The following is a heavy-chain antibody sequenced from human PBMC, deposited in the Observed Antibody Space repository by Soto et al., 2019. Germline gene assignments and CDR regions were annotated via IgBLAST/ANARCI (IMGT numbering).Heavy chain of an antibody. CDR1: GGTFSSYA. Sequence: QVQLVQSGAEVKKPGSSVKVSCKASGGTFSSYAISWVRQAPGQGLEWMGGIIPIFGTANYAQKFQGRVTITAGESTSTAYMELSSLRSEDTAVYYCATVDTAMVYYYYGMDVWGQGTTVTVSS. CDR2: IIPIFGTA. V-gene: IGHV1-69*12. J-gene: IGHJ6*02. CDR3: ATVDTAMVYYYYGMDV. D-gene: IGHD5-18*01.